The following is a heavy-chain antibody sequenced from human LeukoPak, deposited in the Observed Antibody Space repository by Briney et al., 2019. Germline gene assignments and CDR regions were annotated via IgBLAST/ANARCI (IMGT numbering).Heavy chain of an antibody. CDR1: GFTFSSYE. V-gene: IGHV3-48*03. D-gene: IGHD3-22*01. Sequence: GGSLRLSCAASGFTFSSYEMNWVRQAPGKGLEWVSYISSGGSTIYYADSVKGRFTISRDNAKNSLYLQMSSLRAEDTAVYHCTRGRFYDSSGYYKSIDYWGQGTLVTVSS. J-gene: IGHJ4*02. CDR2: ISSGGSTI. CDR3: TRGRFYDSSGYYKSIDY.